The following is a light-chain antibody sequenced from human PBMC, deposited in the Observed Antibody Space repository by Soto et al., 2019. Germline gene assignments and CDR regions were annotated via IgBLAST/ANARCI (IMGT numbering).Light chain of an antibody. CDR2: AAS. CDR1: QGISNS. V-gene: IGKV1-27*01. CDR3: QNYNSDPKT. J-gene: IGKJ1*01. Sequence: DIKMTQSPSSLSASVGDRVTITCRASQGISNSLAWYQQRPGKVPKLLIYAASTLQSGVPSRFSGSRSGTDFTLTISSLQPEDGATYYCQNYNSDPKTFGQGTKVEIK.